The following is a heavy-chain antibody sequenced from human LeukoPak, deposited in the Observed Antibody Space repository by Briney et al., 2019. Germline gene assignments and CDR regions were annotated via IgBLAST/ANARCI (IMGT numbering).Heavy chain of an antibody. D-gene: IGHD3-10*01. V-gene: IGHV3-30*02. CDR2: RYDGSNK. Sequence: PGGSLRLSCAASGFTFSSYNIHWVRRAPGKGLEWIRYDGSNKYFADSVKGRFTISRDNSKNTLYLQMNSLRPEDTAVYYCAKQGSYCMDYWGQGTLVTVPS. CDR3: AKQGSYCMDY. CDR1: GFTFSSYN. J-gene: IGHJ4*02.